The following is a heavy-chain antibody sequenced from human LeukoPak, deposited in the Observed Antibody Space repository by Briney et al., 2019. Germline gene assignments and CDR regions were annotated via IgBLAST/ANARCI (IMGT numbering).Heavy chain of an antibody. CDR2: IFYSGST. Sequence: SETLSLTCTVSGDSISSYYWGWIRQPPGKGLEWIGSIFYSGSTYYNPSLKSRVTVSLDTSKNQFSLKLSSVTAADTAVYYCARVSIVGAVVDYWGQGTLVTVSS. V-gene: IGHV4-39*07. CDR3: ARVSIVGAVVDY. J-gene: IGHJ4*02. D-gene: IGHD1-26*01. CDR1: GDSISSYY.